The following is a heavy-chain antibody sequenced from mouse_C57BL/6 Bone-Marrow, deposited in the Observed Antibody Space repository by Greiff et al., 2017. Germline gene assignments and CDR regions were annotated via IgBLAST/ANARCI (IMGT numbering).Heavy chain of an antibody. CDR2: ISSGGSYT. Sequence: DVKLVESGGDLVKPGGSLKLSCAASGFTFSSYGMSWVRQTPDKRLEWVATISSGGSYTYYPHRVKGRFTISRDNAKNPLYLQMSSLKSEDTAMYCCARHGTGTNFDYWGQGTTLTVSS. CDR1: GFTFSSYG. V-gene: IGHV5-6*02. D-gene: IGHD4-1*01. J-gene: IGHJ2*01. CDR3: ARHGTGTNFDY.